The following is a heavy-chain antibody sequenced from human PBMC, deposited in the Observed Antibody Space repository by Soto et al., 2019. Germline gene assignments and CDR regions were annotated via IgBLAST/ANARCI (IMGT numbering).Heavy chain of an antibody. CDR3: ARRFISSYYGMDV. Sequence: QVQLVQSGAEVRKPGSSVKVSCKASGGTFGSNTISWVRQAPGQGLEWMGGIIPMFGTTNYAQKFQGRVTITADKSKTTAYMELSSLRSEDTAVYYCARRFISSYYGMDVWGQGTTVTVSS. J-gene: IGHJ6*02. V-gene: IGHV1-69*06. CDR2: IIPMFGTT. CDR1: GGTFGSNT. D-gene: IGHD3-16*02.